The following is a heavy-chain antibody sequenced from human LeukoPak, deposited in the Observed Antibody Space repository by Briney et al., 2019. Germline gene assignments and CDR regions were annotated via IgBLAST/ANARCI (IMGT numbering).Heavy chain of an antibody. Sequence: PSQTLSLTCAVSGGSISSGGYSWSWIRQPPGKGLEWIGYIYHSGSTYYNPSLKSRVTISVDTSKNQFSLKLSSVTAADTAVYYCARGWRVGLYYYYGMDVWGQGTTVTVS. J-gene: IGHJ6*02. CDR3: ARGWRVGLYYYYGMDV. CDR1: GGSISSGGYS. V-gene: IGHV4-30-2*01. CDR2: IYHSGST. D-gene: IGHD3-3*01.